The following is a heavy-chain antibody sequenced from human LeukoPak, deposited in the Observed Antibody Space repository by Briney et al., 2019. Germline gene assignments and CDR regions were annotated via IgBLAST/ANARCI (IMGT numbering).Heavy chain of an antibody. D-gene: IGHD3-22*01. CDR1: GFTFGTYG. J-gene: IGHJ4*02. CDR3: ARDTYIGYDSSGYYSAFDY. CDR2: INVVGREK. Sequence: PGGSLRLSCAGSGFTFGTYGMRWVRQAPGKGLEWVATINVVGREKWYVDSVKGRFTISRDNAKNSLYLQMNSLRAEDTAVYFCARDTYIGYDSSGYYSAFDYWGQGTLVTVSS. V-gene: IGHV3-7*01.